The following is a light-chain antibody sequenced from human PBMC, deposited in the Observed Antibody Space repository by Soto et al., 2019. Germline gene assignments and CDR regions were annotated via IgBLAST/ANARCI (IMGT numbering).Light chain of an antibody. CDR2: AAS. CDR3: QKCKVAPFT. V-gene: IGKV1-27*01. J-gene: IGKJ4*01. Sequence: DIQMTQSPSSLSAFVGDRVTITCRASQDIGNFLAWYQQKPGKVPKLLXYAASTLQSGVPSRFSGSGSGTDFTLTISSLQPEDVATYYCQKCKVAPFTFGGGTKVDIK. CDR1: QDIGNF.